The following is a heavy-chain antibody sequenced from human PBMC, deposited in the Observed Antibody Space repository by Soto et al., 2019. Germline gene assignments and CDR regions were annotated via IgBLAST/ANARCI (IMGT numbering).Heavy chain of an antibody. CDR2: ISSNGGST. V-gene: IGHV3-64*01. Sequence: EVQLVESGGGLVQPGGSLRLSCAASGFTFSSYAMHWVRQAPGKGLEYVSAISSNGGSTYYANSVKGRFTISRDNSKNTLYLQMGSLRAEDMAVYYCARPYCSGGSCYSYFDYWGQGTLVTVSS. CDR1: GFTFSSYA. D-gene: IGHD2-15*01. CDR3: ARPYCSGGSCYSYFDY. J-gene: IGHJ4*02.